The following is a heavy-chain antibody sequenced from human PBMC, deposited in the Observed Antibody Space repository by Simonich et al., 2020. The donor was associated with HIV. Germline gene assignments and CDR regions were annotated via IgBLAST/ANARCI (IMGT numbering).Heavy chain of an antibody. CDR2: ISYDGSNK. CDR1: GFTFSSYA. J-gene: IGHJ4*02. V-gene: IGHV3-30*07. CDR3: ASGGSISSVWADDY. D-gene: IGHD3-16*01. Sequence: QVQLVESGGGVIQPGRSLRLSCAASGFTFSSYAMHWVRQAPGKGLEWVAVISYDGSNKYYADSVKGRFTISRHNSKNTLYLQMNSLRAEDTAVYYCASGGSISSVWADDYWGQGTLVTVSS.